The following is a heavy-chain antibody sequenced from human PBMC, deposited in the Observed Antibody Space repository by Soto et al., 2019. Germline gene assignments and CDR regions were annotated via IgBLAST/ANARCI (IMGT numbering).Heavy chain of an antibody. D-gene: IGHD3-22*01. V-gene: IGHV3-33*01. CDR2: IWYDGSNK. CDR1: GFTFSSYG. CDR3: ARDAAYYYDSSGYYYFDY. Sequence: GGSLRLSCAASGFTFSSYGMHWVRQAPGKGLEWVAVIWYDGSNKYYADSVKGRFTISRDNSKNTLSLQMNSLRAEDTAVYYCARDAAYYYDSSGYYYFDYWGQGTLVTVSS. J-gene: IGHJ4*02.